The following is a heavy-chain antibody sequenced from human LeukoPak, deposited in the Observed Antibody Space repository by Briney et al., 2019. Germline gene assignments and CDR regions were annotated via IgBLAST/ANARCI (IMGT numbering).Heavy chain of an antibody. J-gene: IGHJ6*02. D-gene: IGHD4-11*01. CDR3: AKTYVDYSLIYYGMDV. CDR1: GFTFSSYA. V-gene: IGHV3-23*01. Sequence: GGSLRLSCAASGFTFSSYAMSWVRQAPGKGLEWVSAISGSGGSTYYADSVKGRFTISRDNSKNTLYLQMNSLRAEDTAVYYCAKTYVDYSLIYYGMDVWGQGTTVTVSS. CDR2: ISGSGGST.